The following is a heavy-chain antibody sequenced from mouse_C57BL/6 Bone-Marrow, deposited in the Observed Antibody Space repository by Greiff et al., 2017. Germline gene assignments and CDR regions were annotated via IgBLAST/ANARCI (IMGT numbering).Heavy chain of an antibody. CDR1: GFTFSSYA. CDR3: ASLCKKGY. Sequence: EVKLVESGGGLVKPGGSLKLSCAASGFTFSSYAMSWVRQTPEKRLEWVATISDGGSYTYYPDNVKGRFTISRDNAKNNLYLQMSHLKSEDTAMYYCASLCKKGYWGQGTTLTVSS. V-gene: IGHV5-4*03. J-gene: IGHJ2*01. CDR2: ISDGGSYT. D-gene: IGHD6-2*01.